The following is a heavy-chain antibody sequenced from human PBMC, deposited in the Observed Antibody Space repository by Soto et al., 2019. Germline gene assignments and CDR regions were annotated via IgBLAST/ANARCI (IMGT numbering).Heavy chain of an antibody. Sequence: QLQLQESGPGLVKPSETLSLTCTVSGGSISSSSYYWGWIRQPPGKGLEWIGSIYYSGSTYYNPSRKSRGTIHVDTSKLQLSLKLSSVTAADTAVYYCARESVGYCSGGSCYYRDYWGQGTLVTVSS. V-gene: IGHV4-39*02. D-gene: IGHD2-15*01. CDR2: IYYSGST. J-gene: IGHJ4*02. CDR3: ARESVGYCSGGSCYYRDY. CDR1: GGSISSSSYY.